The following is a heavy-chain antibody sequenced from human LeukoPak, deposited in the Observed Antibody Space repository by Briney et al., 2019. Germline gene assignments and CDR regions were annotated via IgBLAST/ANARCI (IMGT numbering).Heavy chain of an antibody. D-gene: IGHD3-22*01. V-gene: IGHV3-23*01. CDR2: ISDSGDRT. Sequence: GGSLRLSCAASGFPFSNYAMTWVRQAPGKGLERVSGISDSGDRTHYADSVKGRFTISRDNSKNMLYLQMNSLRVEDTALYYCAKGLGTSGYHDYWGQGTLVTVSS. J-gene: IGHJ4*02. CDR1: GFPFSNYA. CDR3: AKGLGTSGYHDY.